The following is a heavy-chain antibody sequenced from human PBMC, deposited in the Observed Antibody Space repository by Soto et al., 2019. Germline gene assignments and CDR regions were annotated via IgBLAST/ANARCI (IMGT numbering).Heavy chain of an antibody. CDR2: ITSSGSTI. V-gene: IGHV3-11*01. CDR1: GFTFSDYY. J-gene: IGHJ4*02. CDR3: SGLVLEWMGWISVYFGSTNYAYYFQCRFTISTDTATSLVYIELRSLRSVVSAVYSCARGGNPIDY. Sequence: GGSLRLSCAASGFTFSDYYMSWIRQAPGKGLEWVSYITSSGSTIYYADSVRGRFTISRDNAKNSLYLQMNSLRAEDKEVYYCSGLVLEWMGWISVYFGSTNYAYYFQCRFTISTDTATSLVYIELRSLRSVVSAVYSCARGGNPIDYWGQGTLVTVSS. D-gene: IGHD3-22*01.